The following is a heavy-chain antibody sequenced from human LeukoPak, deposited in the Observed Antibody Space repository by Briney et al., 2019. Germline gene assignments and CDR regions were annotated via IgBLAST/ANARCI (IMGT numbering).Heavy chain of an antibody. V-gene: IGHV3-30*02. CDR2: THYDGSNK. CDR3: ARGTYCSGGSCYGFFDY. J-gene: IGHJ4*02. D-gene: IGHD2-15*01. CDR1: GFTFSSFG. Sequence: GGSLRLSCASSGFTFSSFGMHWVRQAPGKGLEWVAFTHYDGSNKYYADSVKGRFTISRDNAKNTLYLQMNSLRAEDTAVYYCARGTYCSGGSCYGFFDYWGQGTLVTVSS.